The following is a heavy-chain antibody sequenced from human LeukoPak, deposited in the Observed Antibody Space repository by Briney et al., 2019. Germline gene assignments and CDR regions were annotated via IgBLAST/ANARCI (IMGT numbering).Heavy chain of an antibody. D-gene: IGHD5-18*01. CDR3: ARDHGEYNFGIQY. V-gene: IGHV1-18*01. CDR2: ISAYNGDT. Sequence: ASVKVSCKTSGYTFTTYTISWVRQAPGQGLEWMGWISAYNGDTSYEQKFQGRVTMTTDTSTSTAYMEVRSLTSDDTAVYYCARDHGEYNFGIQYWGQGTLVTVSS. J-gene: IGHJ4*02. CDR1: GYTFTTYT.